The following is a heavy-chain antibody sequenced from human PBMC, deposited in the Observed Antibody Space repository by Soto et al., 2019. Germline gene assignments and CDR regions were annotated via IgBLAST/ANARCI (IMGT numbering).Heavy chain of an antibody. J-gene: IGHJ3*02. CDR1: GGTFSTYT. Sequence: QVQLVQSGAEVKKPGSSVKVSCKASGGTFSTYTIIWVRQAPGQGLEWMGRILPMLDITNSAQRFQSRVTRTADKYTSTAYLELSSLRSEDTAVYYCTLGSWSAETFDIWGRGTMVTVSS. CDR2: ILPMLDIT. D-gene: IGHD6-13*01. CDR3: TLGSWSAETFDI. V-gene: IGHV1-69*02.